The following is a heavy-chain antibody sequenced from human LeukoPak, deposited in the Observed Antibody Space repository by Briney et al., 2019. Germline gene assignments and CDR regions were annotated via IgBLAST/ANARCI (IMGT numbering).Heavy chain of an antibody. CDR1: GYSITTGYY. CDR3: ARVPGSAYHYMDV. Sequence: SETLSLTRTVSGYSITTGYYWGWLRQSPGTGLGWIGSISHSATTYYNPSLKSRVTIFLDTSKNQFSLKLTSVTAADTAAYYCARVPGSAYHYMDVWGKGTMVTVSS. D-gene: IGHD3-10*01. J-gene: IGHJ6*03. V-gene: IGHV4-38-2*02. CDR2: ISHSATT.